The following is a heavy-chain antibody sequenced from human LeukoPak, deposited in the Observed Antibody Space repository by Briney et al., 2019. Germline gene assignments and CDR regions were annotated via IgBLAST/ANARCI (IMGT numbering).Heavy chain of an antibody. CDR1: GFTLKNYW. CDR3: AKSDWFDP. V-gene: IGHV3-74*03. Sequence: GGSLRLSCETSGFTLKNYWMSWLRRAPGKGLEWVSRSKYDGSTAMYAESVKGRFTISRDNARGTLYLQMNSLKVDDTAVYYCAKSDWFDPCGRGILVTVSS. CDR2: SKYDGSTA. J-gene: IGHJ5*02.